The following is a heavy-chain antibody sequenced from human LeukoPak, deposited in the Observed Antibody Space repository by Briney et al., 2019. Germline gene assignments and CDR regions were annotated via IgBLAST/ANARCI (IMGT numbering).Heavy chain of an antibody. CDR2: ISGSGGST. J-gene: IGHJ4*02. D-gene: IGHD4-23*01. Sequence: GGSLRLSCAASGFTFSDYIMHWVRQAPGKGLEWVSGISGSGGSTYYADSVKGRFTLSRDNSKNTLYLQMDSLRVEDTAVYYCAKVVNNGYFDFWGQGTLVTVSS. CDR3: AKVVNNGYFDF. CDR1: GFTFSDYI. V-gene: IGHV3-23*01.